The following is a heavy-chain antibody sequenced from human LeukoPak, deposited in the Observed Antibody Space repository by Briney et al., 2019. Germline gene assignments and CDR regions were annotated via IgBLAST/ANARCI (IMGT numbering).Heavy chain of an antibody. V-gene: IGHV3-74*01. CDR2: INTDGSST. J-gene: IGHJ3*02. CDR1: GFTFSSYW. Sequence: GGSLRLSCAASGFTFSSYWMHWVRQPPGKGLVWVSLINTDGSSTTYADSVRGRFTISRDNAKNTLYLQMNSLRAEDTAVYYCARATNDAFDIWGQGTMVTVSS. D-gene: IGHD5-24*01. CDR3: ARATNDAFDI.